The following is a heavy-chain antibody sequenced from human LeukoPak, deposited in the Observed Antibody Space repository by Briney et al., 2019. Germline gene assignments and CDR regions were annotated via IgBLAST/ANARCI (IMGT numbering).Heavy chain of an antibody. CDR2: IWYDGSNK. Sequence: GGSLRLFCAASGFTFSSYGMHWVRQAPATGLELVAVIWYDGSNKYYADSVKGRFTISRDNSKNTLYLQMNSLRAEDTAVYYCARAYYYGSGRVFDYWGQGTLVTVSS. CDR3: ARAYYYGSGRVFDY. V-gene: IGHV3-33*01. D-gene: IGHD3-10*01. CDR1: GFTFSSYG. J-gene: IGHJ4*02.